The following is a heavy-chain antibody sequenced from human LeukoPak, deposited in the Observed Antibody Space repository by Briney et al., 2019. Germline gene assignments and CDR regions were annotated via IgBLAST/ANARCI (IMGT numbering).Heavy chain of an antibody. Sequence: GGSLRLSCAASGFTFDDYGMSWVRQAPGKGLEWVSGINWNGGSTGYADSVKGRFTISRDNAKNSLYLQMNSLRAEDTSLYYCARNGASSGGSCCRGQGDYWGQGTLVTFSS. CDR3: ARNGASSGGSCCRGQGDY. CDR2: INWNGGST. V-gene: IGHV3-20*04. D-gene: IGHD2-15*01. CDR1: GFTFDDYG. J-gene: IGHJ4*02.